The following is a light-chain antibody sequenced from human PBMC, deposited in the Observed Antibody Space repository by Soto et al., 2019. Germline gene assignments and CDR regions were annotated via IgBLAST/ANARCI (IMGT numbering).Light chain of an antibody. V-gene: IGLV1-44*01. J-gene: IGLJ1*01. CDR1: SSNNGSNT. CDR2: SNN. Sequence: QSVLTQPPSASGTPGQRVTISCSGSSSNNGSNTVNWYQQLPGTAPKLLIYSNNQRPSGVPDRFSGSKSGTSASLAISGLHSDDESDYYCAAWDDSLNGLYVFGTGTKLTVL. CDR3: AAWDDSLNGLYV.